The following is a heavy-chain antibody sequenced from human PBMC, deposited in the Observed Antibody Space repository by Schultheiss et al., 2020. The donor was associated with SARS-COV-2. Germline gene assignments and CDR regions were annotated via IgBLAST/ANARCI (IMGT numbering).Heavy chain of an antibody. J-gene: IGHJ5*02. CDR2: INPSGGST. V-gene: IGHV1-46*01. CDR3: ARGALRKLWSYRNWFDP. CDR1: GYTFTGYY. D-gene: IGHD2-2*01. Sequence: ASVKVSCKASGYTFTGYYMHWVRQAPGQGLEWMGIINPSGGSTSYAQKFQGRVTMTRDTSISTAYMELSSLRSEDTAVYYCARGALRKLWSYRNWFDPWGQGTLVTVSS.